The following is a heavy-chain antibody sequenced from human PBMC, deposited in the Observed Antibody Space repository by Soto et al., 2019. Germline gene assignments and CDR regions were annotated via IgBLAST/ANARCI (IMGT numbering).Heavy chain of an antibody. D-gene: IGHD2-15*01. CDR1: GGSISSGDYY. J-gene: IGHJ4*02. Sequence: PSETLSLTCTVSGGSISSGDYYWRWIRQPPGKGLEWIGDIDYSGSTYYNPSLKRRVTITVDKSKNPFSLKLSSVTAADTAVYYCARVPPGRYCSGGSCSYFDYWGQGTLVTVSS. V-gene: IGHV4-30-4*01. CDR2: IDYSGST. CDR3: ARVPPGRYCSGGSCSYFDY.